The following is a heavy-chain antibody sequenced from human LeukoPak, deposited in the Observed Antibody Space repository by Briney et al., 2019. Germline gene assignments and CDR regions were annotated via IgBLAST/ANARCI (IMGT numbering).Heavy chain of an antibody. CDR1: GYTFASHG. Sequence: GASVKVSCKASGYTFASHGISWVRQAPGQGLEWMGWISAYNGNTNYAQKFQGRVTMTTHASTSTAYMELRSLRSDDTAVYYCATGITYYDSNGKAAFDIWGQGTMVTVSS. J-gene: IGHJ3*02. CDR3: ATGITYYDSNGKAAFDI. D-gene: IGHD3-22*01. V-gene: IGHV1-18*01. CDR2: ISAYNGNT.